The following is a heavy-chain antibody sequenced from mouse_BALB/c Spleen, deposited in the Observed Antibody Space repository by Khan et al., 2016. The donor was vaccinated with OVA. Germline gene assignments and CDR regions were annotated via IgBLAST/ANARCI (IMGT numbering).Heavy chain of an antibody. CDR2: INTYTGEP. V-gene: IGHV9-3-1*01. D-gene: IGHD6-1*01. Sequence: QIQLVQSGPELKKPGETVKISCKASGYTFTNYGMNWVRQAPGKGLKWMGWINTYTGEPTYADDFKGRFAFSLETSASTAYLQINNLKNEDTATYFCARMQRYWYFDVWGAGTTVTVSS. CDR3: ARMQRYWYFDV. CDR1: GYTFTNYG. J-gene: IGHJ1*01.